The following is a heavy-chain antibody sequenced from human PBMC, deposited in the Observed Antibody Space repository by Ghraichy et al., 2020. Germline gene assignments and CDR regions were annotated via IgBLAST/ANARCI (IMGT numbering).Heavy chain of an antibody. D-gene: IGHD2-15*01. CDR1: GLIFSNYA. CDR2: IAGSGGNT. V-gene: IGHV3-23*01. J-gene: IGHJ4*02. CDR3: AKEDAVSAVPDY. Sequence: GGSLRLSCAASGLIFSNYAMTWVRQAPGKGLEWVSAIAGSGGNTYYADFAEGRFTISRDNSRNTLYLQMNSLRAEDTAVYYCAKEDAVSAVPDYWGQGTLVTVSS.